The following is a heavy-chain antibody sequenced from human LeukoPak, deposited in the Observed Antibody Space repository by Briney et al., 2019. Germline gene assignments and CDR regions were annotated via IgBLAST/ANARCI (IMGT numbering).Heavy chain of an antibody. J-gene: IGHJ4*02. V-gene: IGHV4-39*01. CDR2: IYYSGST. CDR1: GGSISSSSYY. CDR3: ARLTRQLSGSTNDY. D-gene: IGHD3-10*01. Sequence: PSETLSLTCTVSGGSISSSSYYWGWIRQPPGKGLEWIGSIYYSGSTYYNPSLKSRVTISVDTSKNQFSLKLSSVTAEDTAVYYCARLTRQLSGSTNDYWGPGTLVTVSS.